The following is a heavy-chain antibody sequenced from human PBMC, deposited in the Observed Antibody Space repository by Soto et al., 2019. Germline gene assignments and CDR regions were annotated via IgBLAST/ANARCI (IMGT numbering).Heavy chain of an antibody. V-gene: IGHV4-59*01. J-gene: IGHJ2*01. CDR2: IYYTGST. Sequence: QVQLQESGPGLVKPSETLSLTCTVSGGSISSYYWSWIRQPPGKGLEWIGYIYYTGSTNYNPSLKTRVTISVDTSKYQLSLQLSSVTAADTAVYYCANCNWYFDLWGRGTLVTVSS. CDR1: GGSISSYY. CDR3: ANCNWYFDL.